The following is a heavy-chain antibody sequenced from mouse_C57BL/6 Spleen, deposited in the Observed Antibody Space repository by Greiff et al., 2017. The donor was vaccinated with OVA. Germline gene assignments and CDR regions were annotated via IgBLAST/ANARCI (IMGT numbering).Heavy chain of an antibody. CDR2: ISYSGST. CDR1: GYSITSGYD. J-gene: IGHJ3*01. CDR3: AREGYSNYVGFAY. Sequence: EVKLQESGPGMAKPSQSLSLTCTVTGYSITSGYDWHWIRHFPGNKLEWMGYISYSGSTNYNPSLKSRISITHDTSKNHFFLKLNSVTTEDTATYYCAREGYSNYVGFAYWGQGTLVTVSA. V-gene: IGHV3-1*01. D-gene: IGHD2-5*01.